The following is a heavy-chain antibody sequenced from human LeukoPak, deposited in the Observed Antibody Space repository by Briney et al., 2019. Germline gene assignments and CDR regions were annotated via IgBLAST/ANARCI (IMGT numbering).Heavy chain of an antibody. CDR3: AKALYGSGSPGGFDY. V-gene: IGHV3-23*01. CDR2: ISGSGGST. D-gene: IGHD3-10*01. Sequence: GGSLRLPCAASGFTFSSYAMSWVRQAPGKGLEWVSAISGSGGSTYYADSVKGRFTISRDNSKNTLYLQMNSLRAEDTAVYYCAKALYGSGSPGGFDYWGQGTLVTVSS. CDR1: GFTFSSYA. J-gene: IGHJ4*02.